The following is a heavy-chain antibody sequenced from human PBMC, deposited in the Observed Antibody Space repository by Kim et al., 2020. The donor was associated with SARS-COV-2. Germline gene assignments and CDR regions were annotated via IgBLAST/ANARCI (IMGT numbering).Heavy chain of an antibody. J-gene: IGHJ4*02. D-gene: IGHD4-4*01. CDR3: AKRGDYSNSPFDY. V-gene: IGHV3-23*01. Sequence: ADSVKGRFTISRDNSKNTLYLQMNSLRAEDTAVYYCAKRGDYSNSPFDYWGQGTLVTVSS.